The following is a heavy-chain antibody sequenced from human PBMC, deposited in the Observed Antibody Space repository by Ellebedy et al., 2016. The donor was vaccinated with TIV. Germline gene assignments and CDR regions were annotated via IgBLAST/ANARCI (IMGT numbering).Heavy chain of an antibody. CDR3: ARWIVVAGGFDY. CDR1: GGSISRSDW. Sequence: MPSETLSLTCAVSGGSISRSDWWSWVRQPPGKGLEWIGEIHHTGGTNYNPSLKSRVTISVDTSKNPFSRKLISVTAADTAVYYWARWIVVAGGFDYWGQGTLVTVSS. V-gene: IGHV4-4*02. CDR2: IHHTGGT. D-gene: IGHD6-19*01. J-gene: IGHJ4*02.